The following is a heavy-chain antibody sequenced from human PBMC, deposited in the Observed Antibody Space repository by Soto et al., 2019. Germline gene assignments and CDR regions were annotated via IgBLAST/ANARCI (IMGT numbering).Heavy chain of an antibody. J-gene: IGHJ3*02. Sequence: QVQLVESGGGVVQPGRSLRLSCAASGFTFSSYGMHWVRQAPGKGLEWVAVISYDGSNKYYADSVKGRFTISRDNSKNTLYLQMNSLRAEDTAVYYCAKDTAGGAVDIWGQGTMGTVSS. CDR2: ISYDGSNK. CDR3: AKDTAGGAVDI. V-gene: IGHV3-30*18. CDR1: GFTFSSYG. D-gene: IGHD3-10*01.